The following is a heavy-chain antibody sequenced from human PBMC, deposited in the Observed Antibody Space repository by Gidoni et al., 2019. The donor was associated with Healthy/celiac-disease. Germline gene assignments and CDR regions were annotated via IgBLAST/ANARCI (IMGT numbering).Heavy chain of an antibody. CDR1: AGSISSYY. D-gene: IGHD4-17*01. J-gene: IGHJ3*02. Sequence: QVQLQESGPGLVKPSETLSLTRTVPAGSISSYYWSWIRQPAGKGLEWIGRIYTSGSTNYNPSLKSRVTMSVDTSKNQFSLKLSSVTAADTAVYYCARDSYGTVDAFDIWGQGTMVTVSS. V-gene: IGHV4-4*07. CDR2: IYTSGST. CDR3: ARDSYGTVDAFDI.